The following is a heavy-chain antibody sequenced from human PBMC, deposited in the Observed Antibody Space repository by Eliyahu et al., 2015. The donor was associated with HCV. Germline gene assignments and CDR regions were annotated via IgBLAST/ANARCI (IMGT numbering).Heavy chain of an antibody. CDR3: ASGIVVVPAAMGYYYYYGMDV. D-gene: IGHD2-2*01. V-gene: IGHV1-2*06. CDR1: GYXFTGXX. J-gene: IGHJ6*02. Sequence: QVQLVQSGAEVKKPGASVKVSCKASGYXFTGXXMHWGRQAPGQGLEWMGXINPNSGGTNYAQKFQGRVTMTRDTSISTAYMELSRLRSDDTAVYYCASGIVVVPAAMGYYYYYGMDVWGQGTTVTVSS. CDR2: INPNSGGT.